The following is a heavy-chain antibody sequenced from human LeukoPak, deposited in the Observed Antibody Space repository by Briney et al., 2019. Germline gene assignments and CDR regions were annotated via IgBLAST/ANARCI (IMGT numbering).Heavy chain of an antibody. CDR3: AKGAGYDYYGVDV. CDR1: GFTVSNYA. CDR2: ISGSGVST. J-gene: IGHJ6*02. Sequence: GGSLRHSCAASGFTVSNYAMTWVRQAPGRGLEWVSTISGSGVSTYYADSVKGRFTISRDSSKNTLCLQMTSLRAGDTAVYYCAKGAGYDYYGVDVWGQGTTVTVSS. V-gene: IGHV3-23*01.